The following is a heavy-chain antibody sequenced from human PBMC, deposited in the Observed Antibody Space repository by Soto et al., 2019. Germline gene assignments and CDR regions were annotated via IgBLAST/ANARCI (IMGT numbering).Heavy chain of an antibody. Sequence: QLVQSGGEVKQPGASVKVSCKAPRDTFTSYYINWVRQAPGQGLEWKGVINPHGGSTAYAQKFKGRVTLTRDTSASTVYMEVSSLTSEDTAMYYCARSSGGNFGIIIEGTNWFAPWGQATLVTVSS. CDR2: INPHGGST. CDR1: RDTFTSYY. V-gene: IGHV1-46*01. CDR3: ARSSGGNFGIIIEGTNWFAP. J-gene: IGHJ5*02. D-gene: IGHD1-26*01.